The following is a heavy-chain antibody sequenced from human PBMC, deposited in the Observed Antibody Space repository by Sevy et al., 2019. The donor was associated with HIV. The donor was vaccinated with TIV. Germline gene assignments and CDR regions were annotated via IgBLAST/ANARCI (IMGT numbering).Heavy chain of an antibody. J-gene: IGHJ3*02. D-gene: IGHD7-27*01. Sequence: ASVKVSCKGSGDTFSSYGLSWVRQAPGQGLEWMGGIIPIFGTLNYPQKFQGRVTITADESASTAYMELSSLRSEDTALYYCAREGGVATTGDHDASDIWGHGTLVTVSS. CDR1: GDTFSSYG. V-gene: IGHV1-69*13. CDR2: IIPIFGTL. CDR3: AREGGVATTGDHDASDI.